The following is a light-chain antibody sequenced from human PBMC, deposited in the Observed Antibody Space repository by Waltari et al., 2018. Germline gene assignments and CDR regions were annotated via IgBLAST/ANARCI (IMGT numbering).Light chain of an antibody. V-gene: IGLV8-61*01. J-gene: IGLJ3*02. Sequence: QTVVTQEPSFSVSPGGTVTLTCGLSSGSVSTAYYPSWFQQTPGQPPRPLTYRPNTLSSWVPLRFSGSILGNKAALTITVSLTDDDSYYYCVLYMGTAIWMFGGGTKLTVL. CDR2: RPN. CDR1: SGSVSTAYY. CDR3: VLYMGTAIWM.